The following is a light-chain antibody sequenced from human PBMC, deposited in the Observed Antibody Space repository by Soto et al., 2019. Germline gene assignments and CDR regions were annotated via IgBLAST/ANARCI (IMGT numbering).Light chain of an antibody. Sequence: DIQMTQSPSTLSASVGDRVTITCRASQTISSWLAWYQQKPGKAPKLLIYKASTLESGVPSRFSGSGSGTDFPLTISSLQPDDFATYYCQEYNSYSLTFGGGTKVEIK. CDR2: KAS. CDR1: QTISSW. V-gene: IGKV1-5*03. J-gene: IGKJ4*01. CDR3: QEYNSYSLT.